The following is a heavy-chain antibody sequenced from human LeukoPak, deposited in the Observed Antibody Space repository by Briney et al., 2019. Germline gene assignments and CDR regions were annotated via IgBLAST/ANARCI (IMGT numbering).Heavy chain of an antibody. V-gene: IGHV3-53*05. CDR3: ARLIVVPAAPSSNWFDP. CDR2: IYSGGST. J-gene: IGHJ5*02. Sequence: GGSLRLSCAASGFTVSSNYMSWVRQAPGKGLEWVSVIYSGGSTYYADSVKGRFTISRDNSKNTLYLQMNSLRAEDTAVYYCARLIVVPAAPSSNWFDPWGQGTLVTVSS. CDR1: GFTVSSNY. D-gene: IGHD2-2*01.